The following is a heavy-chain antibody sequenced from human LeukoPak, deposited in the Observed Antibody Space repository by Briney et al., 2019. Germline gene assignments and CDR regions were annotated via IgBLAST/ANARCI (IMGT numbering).Heavy chain of an antibody. CDR1: GFTLSDSY. Sequence: GGSLRLSCAASGFTLSDSYMTWIRQAPGKGLEWVSYVSNGGSSSILYADSVKGRFTVFRDYAKNSLYLQMNSLRADDTGVYYCARDKSNKGHDCWGQGTLVTVSS. V-gene: IGHV3-11*01. CDR2: VSNGGSSSI. J-gene: IGHJ4*02. CDR3: ARDKSNKGHDC.